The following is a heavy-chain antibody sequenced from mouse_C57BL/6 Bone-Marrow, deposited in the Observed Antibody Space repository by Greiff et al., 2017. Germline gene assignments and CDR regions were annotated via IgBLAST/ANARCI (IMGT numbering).Heavy chain of an antibody. Sequence: QVHVKQPGAELVKPGASVKMSCKASGYTFTSYWITWVKQRPGQGLEWIGDIYPGSGSTNYNEKFKSKATLTVDTSSSTAYMQLSSLTSEDSAVYYCARRYGSSYGAMDYWGQGTSVTVSS. CDR3: ARRYGSSYGAMDY. J-gene: IGHJ4*01. CDR2: IYPGSGST. D-gene: IGHD1-1*01. CDR1: GYTFTSYW. V-gene: IGHV1-55*01.